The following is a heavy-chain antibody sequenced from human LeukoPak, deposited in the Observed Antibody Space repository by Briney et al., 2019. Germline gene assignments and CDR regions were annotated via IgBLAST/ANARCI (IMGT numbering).Heavy chain of an antibody. J-gene: IGHJ4*02. CDR3: TTGYYYAGSGYYYFDY. CDR2: ISAYNGHT. CDR1: GYTFTNYG. Sequence: ASVKVSCKASGYTFTNYGISWVRQAPGQGLEWMGWISAYNGHTNYAQKLQGRVTMTTDTSTSTAYMELNSLKTEDTAVYYCTTGYYYAGSGYYYFDYWGQGTLVTVSS. V-gene: IGHV1-18*01. D-gene: IGHD3-22*01.